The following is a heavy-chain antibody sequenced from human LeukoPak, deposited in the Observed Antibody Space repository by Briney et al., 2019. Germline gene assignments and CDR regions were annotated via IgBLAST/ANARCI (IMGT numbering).Heavy chain of an antibody. CDR1: GGSITSGDSS. CDR2: IYHSGST. Sequence: PSETLSLTCAVSGGSITSGDSSWSWIRQPPGQGLEWIGYIYHSGSTYYNPSLKSRVTISVDRSKNQFSLKLSSVTAADTAVYYCARVWSSFPYYFDYWGQGTLVTVSS. J-gene: IGHJ4*02. V-gene: IGHV4-30-2*01. D-gene: IGHD1-26*01. CDR3: ARVWSSFPYYFDY.